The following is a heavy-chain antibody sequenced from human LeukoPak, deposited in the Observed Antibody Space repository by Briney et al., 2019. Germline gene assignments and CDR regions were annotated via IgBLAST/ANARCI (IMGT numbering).Heavy chain of an antibody. V-gene: IGHV3-23*01. J-gene: IGHJ4*02. CDR2: ISGSGGST. Sequence: GGSLRLSCAASGFTFSSYAMSWVRQAPGKGLEWVSAISGSGGSTYYADSVKGRFTISRDNSKNTLYLQMNSLRAEDTAVYYCAKVYCSGGSCSYLDYWGQGTLVTVSS. CDR1: GFTFSSYA. CDR3: AKVYCSGGSCSYLDY. D-gene: IGHD2-15*01.